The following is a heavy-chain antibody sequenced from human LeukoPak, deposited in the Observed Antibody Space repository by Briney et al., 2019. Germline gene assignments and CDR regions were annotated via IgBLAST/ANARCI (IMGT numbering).Heavy chain of an antibody. J-gene: IGHJ4*02. D-gene: IGHD5-18*01. CDR2: IYSGGST. V-gene: IGHV3-53*01. Sequence: PGGSLRLSCAASGFTVSNNYMSWVRQAPGKGLEWVSVIYSGGSTYYADSVKGRFTISRDSSKNTLYLQMNSLRAEDTALYYCAKGMDTAMVKYDYWGQGTLVTVSS. CDR3: AKGMDTAMVKYDY. CDR1: GFTVSNNY.